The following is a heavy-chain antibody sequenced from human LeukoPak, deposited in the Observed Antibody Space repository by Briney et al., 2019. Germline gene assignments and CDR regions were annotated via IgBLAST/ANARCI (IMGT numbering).Heavy chain of an antibody. D-gene: IGHD5-18*01. CDR1: GFTFSTYD. Sequence: GWSLRFSCVASGFTFSTYDMHWVRQATGEGLEWVSGIGTAGDTYYVDSVKGRFTISREDGKNSVYLHMNSLRAGDTAVYYCARSSTAWKFDPWGQGTLVTVSS. V-gene: IGHV3-13*01. CDR2: IGTAGDT. CDR3: ARSSTAWKFDP. J-gene: IGHJ5*02.